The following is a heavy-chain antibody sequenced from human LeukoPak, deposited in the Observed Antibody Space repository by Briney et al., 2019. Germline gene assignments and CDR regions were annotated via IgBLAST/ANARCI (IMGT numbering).Heavy chain of an antibody. CDR3: ARGFDNLGSGWYSY. J-gene: IGHJ4*02. V-gene: IGHV1-69*06. D-gene: IGHD6-19*01. CDR2: IIPIFGTA. CDR1: GGTFSSFA. Sequence: SVKVSCKASGGTFSSFAISWVRQAPGQGLQWMGGIIPIFGTANYAQKFRGRVTITADKSTRTAYMELSSLRSEDTAVYYCARGFDNLGSGWYSYWGQGTLVTVSS.